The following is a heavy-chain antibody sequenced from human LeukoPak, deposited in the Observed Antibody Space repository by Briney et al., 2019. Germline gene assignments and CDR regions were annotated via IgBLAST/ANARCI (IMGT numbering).Heavy chain of an antibody. CDR3: ARVAGIGFDY. CDR2: ISSSSSYI. Sequence: GGSLRLSCTASGFTFSSYSMNWVRQAPGKGLEWVSSISSSSSYIYYADSVKGRFTISRDNAKNSLYLQMNSLRAEDTAVYYCARVAGIGFDYWGQGTLVTVSS. D-gene: IGHD1-26*01. V-gene: IGHV3-21*01. J-gene: IGHJ4*02. CDR1: GFTFSSYS.